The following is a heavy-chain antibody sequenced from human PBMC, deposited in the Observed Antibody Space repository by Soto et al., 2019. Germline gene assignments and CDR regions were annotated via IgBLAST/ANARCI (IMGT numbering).Heavy chain of an antibody. J-gene: IGHJ6*02. CDR1: EGTFSSYA. Sequence: QVQLVQSGAEVKKPGSSVKVSCKASEGTFSSYAISWVRQAPGQGLEWMGGIIPIFGTANYAQKFQGRVTITADESTSTAYMELSSLRSEDTSVYYCARHVPAAGYYYGMDVWGQGTTVTVSS. D-gene: IGHD2-2*01. CDR2: IIPIFGTA. CDR3: ARHVPAAGYYYGMDV. V-gene: IGHV1-69*13.